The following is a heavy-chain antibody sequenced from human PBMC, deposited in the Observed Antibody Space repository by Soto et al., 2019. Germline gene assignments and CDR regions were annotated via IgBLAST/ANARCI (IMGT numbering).Heavy chain of an antibody. CDR3: TRGPRADSSGTRAH. J-gene: IGHJ4*02. CDR2: SRDKAQGYST. CDR1: GFTLSDHY. Sequence: GSLSPSCAGSGFTLSDHYIDWVRQAPGRGLEWVGRSRDKAQGYSTNYADSVRGRFTIPRDNSKNTLYLQMNNLKPGDTAIYYCTRGPRADSSGTRAHWGQGTPVTVSS. V-gene: IGHV3-72*01.